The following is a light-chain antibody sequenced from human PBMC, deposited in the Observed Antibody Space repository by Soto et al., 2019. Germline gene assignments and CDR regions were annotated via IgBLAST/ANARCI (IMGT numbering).Light chain of an antibody. Sequence: EIVLTQSPATLSLSPGERATLSCRASQSVSSYLAWYQQKPGQAPRLLIYDASKRATGIPARFSGSGSGTDFTLTISSLEPEDFAVYYCQQRSNGPPMYTFGRGTKLEIK. CDR2: DAS. J-gene: IGKJ2*01. V-gene: IGKV3-11*01. CDR3: QQRSNGPPMYT. CDR1: QSVSSY.